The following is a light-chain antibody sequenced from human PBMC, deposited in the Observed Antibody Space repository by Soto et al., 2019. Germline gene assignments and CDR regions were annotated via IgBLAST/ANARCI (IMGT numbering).Light chain of an antibody. CDR1: SSDVGGYNY. CDR2: EVS. J-gene: IGLJ1*01. Sequence: QSALTQPPSASGSPGQSVTISCTGTSSDVGGYNYVSWYQHHPGKAPKLMIYEVSQRPSGVPDRFSGSKSGSTASLTVSGLQAEDEADYFCSSYAGSNNFVFGTGTKLTVL. CDR3: SSYAGSNNFV. V-gene: IGLV2-8*01.